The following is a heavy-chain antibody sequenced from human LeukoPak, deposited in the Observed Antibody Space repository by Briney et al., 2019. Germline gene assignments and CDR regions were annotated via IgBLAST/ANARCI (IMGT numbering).Heavy chain of an antibody. CDR3: ARKRTGDQGYYFDY. Sequence: SETLSLTCTVSGGSVSSGRYYWSWIRQPPGKGLEWIGYFYYSGSTNYNPSLKTRVTISVDTSMNQFSLKVSSVTAADTAVYYCARKRTGDQGYYFDYWGQGTLVTVSS. V-gene: IGHV4-61*01. CDR1: GGSVSSGRYY. D-gene: IGHD1-1*01. CDR2: FYYSGST. J-gene: IGHJ4*02.